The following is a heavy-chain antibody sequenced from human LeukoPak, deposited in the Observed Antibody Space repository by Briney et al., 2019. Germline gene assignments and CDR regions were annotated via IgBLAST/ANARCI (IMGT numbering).Heavy chain of an antibody. J-gene: IGHJ3*02. V-gene: IGHV1-2*02. CDR2: INPNSGGT. D-gene: IGHD3-10*01. CDR1: GYTFTGYY. Sequence: ASVKVSCKASGYTFTGYYMHWVRQAPGQGLEWMGWINPNSGGTNYAQKFQGRVTMTRDTSISTAYMELSRLRSDDTAVYYCAREEYYYGSGSYYNPRGAFDIWGQGTMVTVSS. CDR3: AREEYYYGSGSYYNPRGAFDI.